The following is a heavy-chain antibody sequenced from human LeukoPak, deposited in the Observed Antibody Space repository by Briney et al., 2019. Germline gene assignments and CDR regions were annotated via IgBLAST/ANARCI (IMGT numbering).Heavy chain of an antibody. V-gene: IGHV3-7*01. CDR3: ARDLSGYFDY. Sequence: GGSLRLSCSASGFTFSNYWMSWVRQAPGKGLEWVANIKQDGSEKYYVDSVKGRFTISRDNAKNSLYLQMNSLRAEDTAVYYCARDLSGYFDYWGQGTLVTVSS. J-gene: IGHJ4*02. D-gene: IGHD5/OR15-5a*01. CDR1: GFTFSNYW. CDR2: IKQDGSEK.